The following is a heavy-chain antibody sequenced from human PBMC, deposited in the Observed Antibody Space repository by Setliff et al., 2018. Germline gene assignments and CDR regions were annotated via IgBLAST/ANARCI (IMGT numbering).Heavy chain of an antibody. J-gene: IGHJ4*02. V-gene: IGHV1-69*13. CDR2: IIPMFDTG. Sequence: SVKVSCKASGGAFGSSALSWVRQAPGQGLEWMGGIIPMFDTGIYAEKFQGRVTLSADESTSTAYMELSSLRSEDTAVYYCARVQQLGTFDYWGQGTLVTVSS. D-gene: IGHD6-13*01. CDR3: ARVQQLGTFDY. CDR1: GGAFGSSA.